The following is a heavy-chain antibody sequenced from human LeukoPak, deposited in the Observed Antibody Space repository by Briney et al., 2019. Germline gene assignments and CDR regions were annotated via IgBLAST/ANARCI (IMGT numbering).Heavy chain of an antibody. V-gene: IGHV3-48*03. CDR3: ARATVVPATDWYFDL. Sequence: GGSLRLSCAASGFTFSSYEMNWVRQAPGKGLEWVSYISSSGSTIYYADSVKGRFTISRDNAKNSLYLQMNSLRAEDTAVYYCARATVVPATDWYFDLWGRGTLVTVSS. D-gene: IGHD2-15*01. CDR1: GFTFSSYE. J-gene: IGHJ2*01. CDR2: ISSSGSTI.